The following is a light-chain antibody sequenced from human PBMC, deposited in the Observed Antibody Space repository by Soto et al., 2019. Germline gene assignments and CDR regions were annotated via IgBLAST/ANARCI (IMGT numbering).Light chain of an antibody. CDR3: QQYNNWWT. J-gene: IGKJ1*01. Sequence: EIVMTQSPATLSVSPGERVTLSCRASQSVSSSLAWYQQKPGQAPRLLIYGASTRAIGIPGRFSGSGSETEFTLTISSLQSEDFAVYYCQQYNNWWTFGQGTKVEI. V-gene: IGKV3-15*01. CDR1: QSVSSS. CDR2: GAS.